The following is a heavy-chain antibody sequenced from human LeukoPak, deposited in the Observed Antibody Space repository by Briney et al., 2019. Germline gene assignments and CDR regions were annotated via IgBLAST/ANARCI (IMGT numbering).Heavy chain of an antibody. CDR1: GFTFSSYS. Sequence: PGGSLRLSCAASGFTFSSYSMNWVRQAPGKGLEWVSYISSSSSTIYYADSVKGRFTISRDNAKNSLYLQMNSLRAEDTAVYYCARELYGYYYYGMDVWGQGTTVTVSS. CDR2: ISSSSSTI. CDR3: ARELYGYYYYGMDV. D-gene: IGHD2-2*02. J-gene: IGHJ6*02. V-gene: IGHV3-48*04.